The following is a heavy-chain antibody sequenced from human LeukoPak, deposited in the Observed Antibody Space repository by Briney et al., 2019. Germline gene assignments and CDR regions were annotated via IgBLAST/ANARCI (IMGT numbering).Heavy chain of an antibody. D-gene: IGHD6-19*01. V-gene: IGHV1-2*02. CDR1: GYTFTGYY. J-gene: IGHJ4*02. Sequence: VASVKVSCKASGYTFTGYYMHWVRQAPGQGLEWIGWINTISGGTNYAQKFQGRVTMTRDTSISTAYMELSRLTSDDTAVYYCARGREVAGTVGYWGQGTLVTVSS. CDR2: INTISGGT. CDR3: ARGREVAGTVGY.